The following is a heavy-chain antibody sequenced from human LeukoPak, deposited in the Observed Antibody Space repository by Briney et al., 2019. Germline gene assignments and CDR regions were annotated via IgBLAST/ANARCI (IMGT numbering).Heavy chain of an antibody. D-gene: IGHD2-2*01. J-gene: IGHJ3*02. CDR3: ATLLGILVVPAAPTDACDI. CDR2: ITGSGCST. V-gene: IGHV3-23*01. Sequence: GASLRLSCAASGFTFSSYAMSSVRQAPGKVLKWVSAITGSGCSTYYAESVKRRFTISIDNSHNMLYLQMNSLRAEDTAVYYCATLLGILVVPAAPTDACDIWVQGTIFTVAS. CDR1: GFTFSSYA.